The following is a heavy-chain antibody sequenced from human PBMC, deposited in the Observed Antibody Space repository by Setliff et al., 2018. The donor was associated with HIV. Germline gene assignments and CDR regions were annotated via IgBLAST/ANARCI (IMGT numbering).Heavy chain of an antibody. V-gene: IGHV3-30*02. J-gene: IGHJ4*02. D-gene: IGHD6-19*01. CDR2: IQYDESNK. Sequence: GGSLRLSCAVSGLTFSRYGFHWVRQVPGKGLDWVTFIQYDESNKYYGDSVRGRFTISRDNSKNTLYLQMNSLRAEDTAVYYCASKWLLYFDYWGQGTLVTVS. CDR1: GLTFSRYG. CDR3: ASKWLLYFDY.